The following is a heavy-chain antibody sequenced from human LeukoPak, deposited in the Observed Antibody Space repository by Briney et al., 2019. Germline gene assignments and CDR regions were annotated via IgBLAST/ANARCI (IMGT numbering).Heavy chain of an antibody. D-gene: IGHD2-2*01. CDR1: GYTFTGYY. V-gene: IGHV1-2*02. CDR2: INPNSGGT. CDR3: ARSSPPEGHIVVVPAAKGADYYYYGMDV. J-gene: IGHJ6*02. Sequence: GASVKVSCKASGYTFTGYYMHWVRQAPGQGLEWMGWINPNSGGTNYAQKFQGRVTMTRDTSISTAYMELSRLRSDDTAVYYCARSSPPEGHIVVVPAAKGADYYYYGMDVWGQGTTVTVSS.